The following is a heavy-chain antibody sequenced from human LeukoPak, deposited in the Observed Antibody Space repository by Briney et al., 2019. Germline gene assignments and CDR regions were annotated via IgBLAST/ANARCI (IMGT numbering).Heavy chain of an antibody. V-gene: IGHV4-61*01. J-gene: IGHJ4*02. CDR1: GGSVSSGSYY. CDR3: ARGFGPKHGVYSFDY. D-gene: IGHD2-8*01. CDR2: IYYSGST. Sequence: SETLSLTCTVSGGSVSSGSYYWSWIRQPPGKGLEWIGYIYYSGSTNYNPSLKSRVTISVDTSKNQFSLQLNSVTPEDTAVYYCARGFGPKHGVYSFDYWGQGTLVTVSA.